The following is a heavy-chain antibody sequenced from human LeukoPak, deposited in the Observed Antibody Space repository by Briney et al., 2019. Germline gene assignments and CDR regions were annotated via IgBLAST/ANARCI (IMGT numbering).Heavy chain of an antibody. Sequence: ASVKVSCKASGYTFTGYYMHWVRQAPGQGLEWMGWINPNCGGTNYAQKFQGRVTMTRDTSISTAYMELSRLRSDDTAVYYCARVRAIAAAGTVGAGYWGQGTLVTVSS. CDR1: GYTFTGYY. CDR3: ARVRAIAAAGTVGAGY. CDR2: INPNCGGT. J-gene: IGHJ4*02. D-gene: IGHD6-13*01. V-gene: IGHV1-2*02.